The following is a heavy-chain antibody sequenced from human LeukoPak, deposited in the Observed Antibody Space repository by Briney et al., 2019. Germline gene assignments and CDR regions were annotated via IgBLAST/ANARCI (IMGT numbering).Heavy chain of an antibody. D-gene: IGHD7-27*01. CDR1: GFPFNSFF. V-gene: IGHV3-7*01. J-gene: IGHJ4*02. Sequence: AGGSLRLSCAASGFPFNSFFLNWVRLTPGRELEWVACISQDGSETFYMDSVRGRFIISRDNTKNSLYLQMDSLRAEGTAVYFSARDLGHSRHYFEYWGQGALVTVSS. CDR3: ARDLGHSRHYFEY. CDR2: ISQDGSET.